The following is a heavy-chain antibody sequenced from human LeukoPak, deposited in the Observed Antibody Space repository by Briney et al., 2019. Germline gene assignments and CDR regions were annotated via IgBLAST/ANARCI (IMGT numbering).Heavy chain of an antibody. CDR3: ASVPLTGYNSLFDP. V-gene: IGHV1-8*01. J-gene: IGHJ5*02. CDR1: GYTYTSYD. Sequence: ASVKISCKASGYTYTSYDINWVRQATGQGLEWMGWMNPNSGNTGYAQKFQGRVTMTRNTSIITAYMELSSLRSEDTAVYYCASVPLTGYNSLFDPWGQGTLVTVSS. D-gene: IGHD3-9*01. CDR2: MNPNSGNT.